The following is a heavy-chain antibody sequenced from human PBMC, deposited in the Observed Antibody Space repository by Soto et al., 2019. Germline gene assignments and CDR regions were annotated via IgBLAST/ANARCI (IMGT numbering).Heavy chain of an antibody. Sequence: QPGGSLRLSCAASAFTFSSYAMHWVRQAPGKGLEWVAVISYDGSNKYYADSVKGRFTISRDNSKNTLYLQMNNLRAEDTAVYYCARDHAFDIWGQGTMVTVSS. CDR2: ISYDGSNK. J-gene: IGHJ3*02. V-gene: IGHV3-30-3*01. CDR1: AFTFSSYA. CDR3: ARDHAFDI.